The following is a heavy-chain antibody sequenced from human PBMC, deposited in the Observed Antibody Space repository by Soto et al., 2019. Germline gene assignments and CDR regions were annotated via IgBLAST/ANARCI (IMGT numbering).Heavy chain of an antibody. D-gene: IGHD3-3*01. CDR3: AKDRGLRFLEWLGSGYMDE. Sequence: GGSLRLSCAASGFTFSSYAMGWLRQAPGTGPEWVAFVGGSGGGTSFADSVKGRFTISRDNSKNSLYLQMNSLRAEDRAVYYCAKDRGLRFLEWLGSGYMDEGGNGTTVSVSS. CDR1: GFTFSSYA. CDR2: VGGSGGGT. J-gene: IGHJ6*03. V-gene: IGHV3-23*01.